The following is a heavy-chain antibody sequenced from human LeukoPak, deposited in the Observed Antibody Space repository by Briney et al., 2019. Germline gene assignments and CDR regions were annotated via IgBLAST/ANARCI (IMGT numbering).Heavy chain of an antibody. V-gene: IGHV1-18*01. CDR2: ISAYNGNT. Sequence: ASVKVSCKASGYTFTSYGISWVRQAPGQGLEWMGWISAYNGNTNYAQKLQGRVTMTTDTSTSTAYMELRSLRSDDTALYYCARVRGDGYNVQGYYYYYMDVWGKGTTVTVSS. J-gene: IGHJ6*03. D-gene: IGHD5-24*01. CDR1: GYTFTSYG. CDR3: ARVRGDGYNVQGYYYYYMDV.